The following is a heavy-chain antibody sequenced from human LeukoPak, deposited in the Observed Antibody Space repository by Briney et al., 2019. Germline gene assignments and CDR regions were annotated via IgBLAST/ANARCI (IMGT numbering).Heavy chain of an antibody. Sequence: GGSLRLSCAASGFTFSSYAMSWVRQAPGKGLEWVANIKQDGSEKYYVDSVKGRFTISRDNAKNSLYLQMNSLRAEDTAVYYCARGGAGIAAAGAFDIWGQGTMVTVSS. D-gene: IGHD6-25*01. CDR2: IKQDGSEK. CDR3: ARGGAGIAAAGAFDI. V-gene: IGHV3-7*01. J-gene: IGHJ3*02. CDR1: GFTFSSYA.